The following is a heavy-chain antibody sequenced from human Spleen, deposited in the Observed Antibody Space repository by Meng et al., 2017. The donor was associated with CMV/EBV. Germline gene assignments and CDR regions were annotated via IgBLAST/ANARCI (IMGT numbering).Heavy chain of an antibody. Sequence: GGSLRLSCAASGFSVNDNYMSWVRQAPGEGLEWVSGINWNGGSTGYADSVKGRFTISRDNAKNSLFLQMNSLRAEDTAVYYCAASIWEVTTSAWGQGTLVTVSS. V-gene: IGHV3-20*04. CDR3: AASIWEVTTSA. CDR2: INWNGGST. D-gene: IGHD4-17*01. J-gene: IGHJ5*02. CDR1: GFSVNDNY.